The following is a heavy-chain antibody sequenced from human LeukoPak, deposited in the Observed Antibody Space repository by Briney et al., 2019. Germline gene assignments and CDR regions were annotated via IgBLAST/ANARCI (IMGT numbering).Heavy chain of an antibody. CDR2: ISGSAAST. Sequence: PGGSLRLSCAASGFTFSTSAMSWVRQPPGKGLEWVSAISGSAASTYYADSVKGRFTISRDNAKNSLYLQMNSLRAEDTAVYYCARESDSSGYYYYYYMDVRGKGTTVTISS. D-gene: IGHD3-22*01. V-gene: IGHV3-23*01. CDR3: ARESDSSGYYYYYYMDV. CDR1: GFTFSTSA. J-gene: IGHJ6*03.